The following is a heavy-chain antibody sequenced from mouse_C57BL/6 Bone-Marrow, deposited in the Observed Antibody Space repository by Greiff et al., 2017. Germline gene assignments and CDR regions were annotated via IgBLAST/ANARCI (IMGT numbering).Heavy chain of an antibody. V-gene: IGHV1-81*01. CDR1: GYTFTSYG. Sequence: QVQLQQSGAELARPGASVKLSCKASGYTFTSYGISWVKQRTGQGLEWIGEIYPRSGNTYYNEKFKGKATLTADKSSSTAYMELRSLTSEGSAVYFCAREASTTVVATDWYFDVWGTGTTVTVSS. D-gene: IGHD1-1*01. CDR3: AREASTTVVATDWYFDV. CDR2: IYPRSGNT. J-gene: IGHJ1*03.